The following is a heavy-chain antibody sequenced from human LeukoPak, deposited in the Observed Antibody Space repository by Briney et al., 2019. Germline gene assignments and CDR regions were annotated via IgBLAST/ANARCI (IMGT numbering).Heavy chain of an antibody. CDR1: GYTFTGYY. D-gene: IGHD6-13*01. J-gene: IGHJ1*01. CDR3: ARRHTSSWRSEFQH. CDR2: INPNSGGT. Sequence: RWASVKVSCKASGYTFTGYYMHWVRQAPGQGLEWMGWINPNSGGTNYAQKFQGRVTMTRNTSISIAYMELSSLRYEDTALYFCARRHTSSWRSEFQHWGQGTLVTVSS. V-gene: IGHV1-2*02.